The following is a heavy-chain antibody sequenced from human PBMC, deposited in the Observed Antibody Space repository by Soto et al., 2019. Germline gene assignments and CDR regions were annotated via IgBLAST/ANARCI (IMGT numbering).Heavy chain of an antibody. CDR2: IFWDDDK. CDR1: GFSLSTSGVG. J-gene: IGHJ5*02. V-gene: IGHV2-5*02. CDR3: AHRPVAADETGSNCFDP. Sequence: QITLRESGPTLMKPTQTLTLTCTFSGFSLSTSGVGVGWIRQPPGKALEWLALIFWDDDKRYSPSLMTRLTITKDTSKNQVVLTMTNMDPVDTATYYCAHRPVAADETGSNCFDPWGQGTLVTVSS. D-gene: IGHD6-13*01.